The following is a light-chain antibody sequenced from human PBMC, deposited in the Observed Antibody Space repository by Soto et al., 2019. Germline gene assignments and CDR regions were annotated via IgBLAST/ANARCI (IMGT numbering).Light chain of an antibody. CDR2: WAS. V-gene: IGKV4-1*01. CDR3: HQYYDIPFT. CDR1: QNILYSANNENY. Sequence: DIVMTQSPDSLAVSLGERATINCKSSQNILYSANNENYLAWFQQKPGQPPKLLIYWASTRESGVPDRFSGSGSGTDFTLTISSLQAEDVAVYFCHQYYDIPFTFGHGTKLEIK. J-gene: IGKJ2*01.